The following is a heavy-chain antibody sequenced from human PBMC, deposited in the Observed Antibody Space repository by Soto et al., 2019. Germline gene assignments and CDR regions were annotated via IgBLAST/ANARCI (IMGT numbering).Heavy chain of an antibody. CDR1: GYSFTDYY. J-gene: IGHJ5*02. CDR2: INTKTGGT. Sequence: QLHLVQSGAEVKKPGASVKVSCKASGYSFTDYYMHWVRQAPGQGLEWMGCINTKTGGTNYAQRVQGRVTMTGDTSINTAYMEWSRMRSDVTAVYYCARVGPPGWFGPWGQGTVVTVSS. V-gene: IGHV1-2*02. CDR3: ARVGPPGWFGP.